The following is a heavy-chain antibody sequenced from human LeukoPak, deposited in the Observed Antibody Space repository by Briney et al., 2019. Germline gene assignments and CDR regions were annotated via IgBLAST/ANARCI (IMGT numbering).Heavy chain of an antibody. D-gene: IGHD3-9*01. J-gene: IGHJ3*02. CDR1: GFTVSSDY. CDR2: IYSGGTT. V-gene: IGHV3-53*01. CDR3: ARAAYYDILTGYKNDDAFDI. Sequence: GGSLRLSCAASGFTVSSDYMSWVRQAPGKGLEWVSVIYSGGTTYYADSVKGRFTISRDSSKNTLFLQMNSLRAVDTAVYYCARAAYYDILTGYKNDDAFDIWGQGTIVTVSS.